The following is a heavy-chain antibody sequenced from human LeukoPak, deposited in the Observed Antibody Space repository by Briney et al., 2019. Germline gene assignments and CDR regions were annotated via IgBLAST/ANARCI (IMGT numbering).Heavy chain of an antibody. CDR1: GGSISNYY. Sequence: SETLSLTCTVSGGSISNYYWSWIRQPPGKELEWIGNIFHRGTTYYNPSLQSRVTISVDTSMNQFSLNLRSVTAADTAVYYCARDAHIRVAFDVWGQGTRVTVSS. CDR2: IFHRGTT. J-gene: IGHJ3*01. CDR3: ARDAHIRVAFDV. D-gene: IGHD3-10*01. V-gene: IGHV4-59*12.